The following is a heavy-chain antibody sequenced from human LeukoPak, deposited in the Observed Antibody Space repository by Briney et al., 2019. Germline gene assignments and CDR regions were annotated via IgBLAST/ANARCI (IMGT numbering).Heavy chain of an antibody. CDR1: GFTFTSFG. Sequence: ASVKVSCKASGFTFTSFGISWVRQAPGQGLEWMGWISAYNGNTNYAQKLQGRVTMTTDTSTSTAYMELRTLRSDDTAVYYCARGRGGYTRFDYWGQGTLVTVSS. J-gene: IGHJ4*02. D-gene: IGHD5-12*01. V-gene: IGHV1-18*01. CDR2: ISAYNGNT. CDR3: ARGRGGYTRFDY.